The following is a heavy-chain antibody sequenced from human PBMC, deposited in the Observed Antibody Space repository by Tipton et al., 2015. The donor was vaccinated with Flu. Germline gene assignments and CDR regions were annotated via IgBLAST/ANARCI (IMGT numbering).Heavy chain of an antibody. CDR1: GGTFSSYA. CDR2: IIPIFGTA. CDR3: ATGLWFGEFRFDY. Sequence: QSGPEVKKPGASVKVSCKASGGTFSSYAISWVQQAPGQGLEWMGGIIPIFGTANYAQKFQGRVTITADKSTSTAYMELSSLRSEDTAVYYCATGLWFGEFRFDYWGQGTLVTVSS. V-gene: IGHV1-69*06. D-gene: IGHD3-10*01. J-gene: IGHJ4*02.